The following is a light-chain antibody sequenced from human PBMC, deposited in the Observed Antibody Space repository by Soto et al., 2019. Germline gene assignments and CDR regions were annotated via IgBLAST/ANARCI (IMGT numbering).Light chain of an antibody. CDR2: LNSDGSH. CDR3: QTWGTGIHYV. Sequence: QPVLTQSPSDSASLGASVKLTCTLSSGHSSYAIAWHQQQPEKGPRYLMKLNSDGSHSKGDGIPDRFSGSSSGAERYLTISSLQSEDEADYYCQTWGTGIHYVFGTGTQLTVL. CDR1: SGHSSYA. V-gene: IGLV4-69*01. J-gene: IGLJ1*01.